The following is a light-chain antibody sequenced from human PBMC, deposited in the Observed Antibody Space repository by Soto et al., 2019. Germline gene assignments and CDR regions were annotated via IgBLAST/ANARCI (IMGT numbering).Light chain of an antibody. CDR3: LQASTLPLT. V-gene: IGKV1D-12*01. J-gene: IGKJ4*01. CDR1: QSINIW. CDR2: TTS. Sequence: DIQMTQSPSSLSASVGDRVTITCRASQSINIWLAWYQQKPGKAPRLLIYTTSKLQSGVPSRFSGSGFGTDFTLTISRLQPEDFATYYCLQASTLPLTFGGGTKVEI.